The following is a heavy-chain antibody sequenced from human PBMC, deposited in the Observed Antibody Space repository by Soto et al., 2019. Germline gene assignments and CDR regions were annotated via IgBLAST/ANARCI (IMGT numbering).Heavy chain of an antibody. J-gene: IGHJ4*02. CDR3: AKETDFWSGYYFDY. D-gene: IGHD3-3*01. V-gene: IGHV3-30*18. CDR1: GFTFSSYG. Sequence: GGSLRLSCAASGFTFSSYGMHWVRQAPGKGLEWVAVISYDGSNKYYADSVKGRFTISRDNTKNTLYLQMNSLRAEDTAVYYCAKETDFWSGYYFDYWGQGTLVTVSS. CDR2: ISYDGSNK.